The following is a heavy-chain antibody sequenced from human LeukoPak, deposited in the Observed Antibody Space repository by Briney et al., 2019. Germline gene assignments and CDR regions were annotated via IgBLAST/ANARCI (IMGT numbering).Heavy chain of an antibody. D-gene: IGHD3-3*01. CDR1: GYTFTSYG. V-gene: IGHV1-18*01. Sequence: ASVKVSCKASGYTFTSYGISWVRQAPGQGLEWMGWISAYNGNTNYAQKLQGRVTMTTDTSTNTAYMELRSLRSDDTAVYYCARTTYYDFWSGYLDYWGQGTLVTVSS. CDR3: ARTTYYDFWSGYLDY. J-gene: IGHJ4*02. CDR2: ISAYNGNT.